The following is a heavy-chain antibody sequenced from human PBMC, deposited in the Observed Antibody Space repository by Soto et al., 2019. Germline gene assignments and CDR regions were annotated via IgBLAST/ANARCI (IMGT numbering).Heavy chain of an antibody. D-gene: IGHD6-13*01. J-gene: IGHJ6*02. V-gene: IGHV4-4*02. CDR3: ARLYSTRYNSDGLEV. CDR1: GGSVLSTNW. CDR2: IYHSGST. Sequence: QVQLQESGPGLVKPSGTLSLSCGVSGGSVLSTNWWTWVRQPPGKGLEWIGEIYHSGSTNYNPSRKGRVTISLDKSKNQFSLHLSPMTAADTAVYYCARLYSTRYNSDGLEVWGQGTPVTVS.